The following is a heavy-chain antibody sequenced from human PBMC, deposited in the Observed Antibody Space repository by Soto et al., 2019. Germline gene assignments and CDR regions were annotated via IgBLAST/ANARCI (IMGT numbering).Heavy chain of an antibody. CDR1: GGSISSGDYY. Sequence: SETLSLTCTVSGGSISSGDYYWGWIRQPPGKGLEWIGYIYYSGSTYYNPSLKSRVTISVDTSKNQFSLKLSSVTAADTAVYYCARARRSSGSYDPPSYYYGMDVWGQGTTGTVSS. CDR2: IYYSGST. J-gene: IGHJ6*02. CDR3: ARARRSSGSYDPPSYYYGMDV. V-gene: IGHV4-30-4*01. D-gene: IGHD3-10*01.